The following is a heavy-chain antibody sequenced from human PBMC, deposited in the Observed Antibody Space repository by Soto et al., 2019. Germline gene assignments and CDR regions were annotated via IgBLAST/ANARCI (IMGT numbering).Heavy chain of an antibody. CDR1: GGSISIYY. CDR3: ARGVGYCSGGSCYALGSFDY. Sequence: SDTLSLTCTVSGGSISIYYWSWIRQPPGKGLEWIGYIYYSGSTNYNPSLKSRVTISVDTSKNQFSLKLSSVTAADTAVYYCARGVGYCSGGSCYALGSFDYWGQGTLVTVSS. V-gene: IGHV4-59*01. CDR2: IYYSGST. D-gene: IGHD2-15*01. J-gene: IGHJ4*02.